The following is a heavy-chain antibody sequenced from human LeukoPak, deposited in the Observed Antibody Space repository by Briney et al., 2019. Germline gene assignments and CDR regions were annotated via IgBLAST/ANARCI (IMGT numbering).Heavy chain of an antibody. CDR3: ARDHGVDWELLDY. CDR2: INSDGSST. CDR1: GFTFSSCW. V-gene: IGHV3-74*01. Sequence: PGGSLRLSCAASGFTFSSCWMHWVRQAPGKGLVWVSRINSDGSSTSYADSVKGRFTISRDNAKNTLYLQMNSLRAEDTAVYYCARDHGVDWELLDYWGQGTLVTVSS. J-gene: IGHJ4*02. D-gene: IGHD1-26*01.